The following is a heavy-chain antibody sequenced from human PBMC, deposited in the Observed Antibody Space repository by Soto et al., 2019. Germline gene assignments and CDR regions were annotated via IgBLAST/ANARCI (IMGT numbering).Heavy chain of an antibody. V-gene: IGHV4-34*01. D-gene: IGHD2-2*03. CDR1: GGSFSGYI. Sequence: SETLSLTCDVYGGSFSGYIWTWIRQTPGKGLQWIGQINHSGSANYNPSLKSRVTISVHTSKNEFSLRLSSVAAADTAVYYCARLNGYCVSTNCHGYYGMDVWGQGTTVTVSS. CDR3: ARLNGYCVSTNCHGYYGMDV. CDR2: INHSGSA. J-gene: IGHJ6*02.